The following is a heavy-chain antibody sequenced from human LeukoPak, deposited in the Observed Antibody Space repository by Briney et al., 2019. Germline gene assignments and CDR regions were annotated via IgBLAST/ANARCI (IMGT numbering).Heavy chain of an antibody. CDR2: ISGSSSTI. D-gene: IGHD3-16*02. V-gene: IGHV3-48*04. CDR3: ARYPTDYVWGSYRYTFDY. CDR1: GFTFSSYS. Sequence: GGSLRLSCAASGFTFSSYSMNWVRQAPGKGLEWVSYISGSSSTIYYADSVKGRFTISRDNAKHSLYLQMNSLRAEDTAVYYCARYPTDYVWGSYRYTFDYWGQGTLVTVSS. J-gene: IGHJ4*02.